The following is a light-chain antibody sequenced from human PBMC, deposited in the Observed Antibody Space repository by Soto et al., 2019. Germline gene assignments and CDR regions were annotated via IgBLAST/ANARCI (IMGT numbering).Light chain of an antibody. Sequence: EVVMTQSPATLSVSPGERATLSCRASQSISRNLAWYQQKAGQAPRLLLYGASIRATGIPARFSGSGSGTEFTLTISSLQSEDFAVYYCQQYNNWPPCTFGQGTKLEIK. CDR2: GAS. CDR1: QSISRN. V-gene: IGKV3D-15*01. J-gene: IGKJ2*02. CDR3: QQYNNWPPCT.